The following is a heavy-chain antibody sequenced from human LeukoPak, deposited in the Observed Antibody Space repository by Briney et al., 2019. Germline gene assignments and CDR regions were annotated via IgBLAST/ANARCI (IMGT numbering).Heavy chain of an antibody. CDR3: ARAAAAGRGFYYYYYYMDV. CDR1: GFTFGDYA. J-gene: IGHJ6*03. Sequence: GGSLRLSCTASGFTFGDYAMTWVRQAPGKGLEWVANIKQDGSEKYYVDSVKGRFTISRDNAKNSLYLQMNSLRAEDTAVYYCARAAAAGRGFYYYYYYMDVWGKGTAVTISS. D-gene: IGHD6-13*01. V-gene: IGHV3-7*01. CDR2: IKQDGSEK.